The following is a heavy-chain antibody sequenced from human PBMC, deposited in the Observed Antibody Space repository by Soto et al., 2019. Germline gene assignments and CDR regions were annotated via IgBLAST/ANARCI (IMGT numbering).Heavy chain of an antibody. D-gene: IGHD2-15*01. J-gene: IGHJ6*02. Sequence: GGSLRLSCAASGFTFTSYAMTWVRQAPGKGLEWVSSISPSTSHIYYADSVKGRFTISRDNAKNSLFLQMNSLRAEDTAVYYCSGCSGGACHQNYGMDVWGQGTTVTVSS. CDR1: GFTFTSYA. V-gene: IGHV3-21*01. CDR3: SGCSGGACHQNYGMDV. CDR2: ISPSTSHI.